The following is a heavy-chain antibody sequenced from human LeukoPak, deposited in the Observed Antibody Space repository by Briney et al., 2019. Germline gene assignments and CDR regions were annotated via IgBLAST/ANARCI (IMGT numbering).Heavy chain of an antibody. V-gene: IGHV5-10-1*01. D-gene: IGHD2-2*01. CDR1: GYSFTSYW. Sequence: GESLKISCKGSGYSFTSYWIGWVRQMPGKGLEWMGRIDPRDSYTNYSPSFQGHVTISADKSISTAYLQWSSLKASDTAMYYCARLGCSSTSCYAGLGWFDPWGQGTLVTVSS. CDR3: ARLGCSSTSCYAGLGWFDP. CDR2: IDPRDSYT. J-gene: IGHJ5*02.